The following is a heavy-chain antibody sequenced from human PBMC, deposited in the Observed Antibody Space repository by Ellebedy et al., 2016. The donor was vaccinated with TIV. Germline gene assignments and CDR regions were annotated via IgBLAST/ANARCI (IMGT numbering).Heavy chain of an antibody. CDR3: ARGGRYPYYYGSGSPFDY. J-gene: IGHJ4*02. D-gene: IGHD3-10*01. CDR1: GGSFSGYY. V-gene: IGHV4-34*01. CDR2: INHSGST. Sequence: SETLSLXXAVYGGSFSGYYWSWIRQPPGKGLEWIGEINHSGSTNYNPSLKSRVTISVDTSKNQFSLKLSSVTAADTAVYYCARGGRYPYYYGSGSPFDYWGQGTLVTVSS.